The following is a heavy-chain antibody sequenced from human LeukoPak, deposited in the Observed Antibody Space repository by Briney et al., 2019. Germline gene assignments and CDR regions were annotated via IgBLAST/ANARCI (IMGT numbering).Heavy chain of an antibody. CDR3: ASGYYDILTGYPENYYYYMDV. Sequence: SETLSLTCTVSGGSISSYYWSWIRQPPGKGLEWIGYIYYSGSTNYNPSLKSRVTISVDTSKNQFSLKLSSVTAADTAVYYCASGYYDILTGYPENYYYYMDVWGKGTTVTISS. V-gene: IGHV4-59*08. CDR1: GGSISSYY. J-gene: IGHJ6*03. CDR2: IYYSGST. D-gene: IGHD3-9*01.